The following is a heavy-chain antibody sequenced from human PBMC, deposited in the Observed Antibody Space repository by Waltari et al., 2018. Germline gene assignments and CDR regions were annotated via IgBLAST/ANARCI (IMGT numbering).Heavy chain of an antibody. CDR1: GGSFSGYY. D-gene: IGHD5-12*01. J-gene: IGHJ6*03. CDR3: ARRKVATISFYYYYYMDV. V-gene: IGHV4-34*01. Sequence: QVQLQQWGAGLLKPSETLSLTCAVYGGSFSGYYWSWIRQPPGKGLELIGEINHSGSTNYNPSLKSRVTISVDTSKNQFSLKLSSVTAADTAVYYCARRKVATISFYYYYYMDVWGKGTTVTVSS. CDR2: INHSGST.